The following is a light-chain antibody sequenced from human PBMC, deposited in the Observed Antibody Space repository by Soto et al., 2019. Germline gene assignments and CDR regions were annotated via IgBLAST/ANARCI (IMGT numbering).Light chain of an antibody. V-gene: IGLV2-14*01. CDR2: EVS. CDR1: SSDIGAYNY. J-gene: IGLJ2*01. Sequence: QSALTQPASVSGSPGQSITISCSGTSSDIGAYNYVSWYQQQPGKAPKLIIYEVSNRPSGVSFRFSGSKSRNTASLTIAGLQAEDEADYYCSSYTTTTTLGVFGGGTKVTVL. CDR3: SSYTTTTTLGV.